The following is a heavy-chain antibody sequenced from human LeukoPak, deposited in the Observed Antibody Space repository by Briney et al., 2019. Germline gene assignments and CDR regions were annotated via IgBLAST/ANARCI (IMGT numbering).Heavy chain of an antibody. Sequence: GGSLRLSCAASGFTFSSYSMNWFGQPPGKGLGWVSSISSSSSYIYYADSVKGRFTISRDNAKNSLYLQMNSLRAEDTAVYYCARGYIGYMDVWGKGTTVTVSS. D-gene: IGHD5-18*01. V-gene: IGHV3-21*01. CDR2: ISSSSSYI. J-gene: IGHJ6*03. CDR3: ARGYIGYMDV. CDR1: GFTFSSYS.